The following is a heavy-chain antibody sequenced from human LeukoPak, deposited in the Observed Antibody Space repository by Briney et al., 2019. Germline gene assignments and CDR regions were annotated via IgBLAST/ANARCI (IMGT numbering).Heavy chain of an antibody. CDR3: ARTPYYDGSGYYYGY. D-gene: IGHD3-22*01. V-gene: IGHV1-2*02. J-gene: IGHJ4*02. CDR2: INPNSGGT. CDR1: GYTFTGYY. Sequence: GASVKVSCKASGYTFTGYYMHWVRQAPGQGLEWMGWINPNSGGTNYAQKFQGRVTITRDTSASTAYMELSSLRSEDTAVYYCARTPYYDGSGYYYGYWGQGTLVTVSS.